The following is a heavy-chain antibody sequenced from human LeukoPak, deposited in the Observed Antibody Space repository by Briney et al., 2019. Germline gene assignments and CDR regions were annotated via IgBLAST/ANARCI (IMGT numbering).Heavy chain of an antibody. J-gene: IGHJ4*02. CDR1: GYTFTSYA. CDR3: AREVRAFDY. Sequence: GASVTVSCTASGYTFTSYAMSWVRQAPGQGLEWMGWINTNTGNPTYAQGFTGRFVFSLDTSVSTAYLQISSLKAEDTAVYYCAREVRAFDYWGQGTLVTVSS. V-gene: IGHV7-4-1*02. CDR2: INTNTGNP. D-gene: IGHD4-11*01.